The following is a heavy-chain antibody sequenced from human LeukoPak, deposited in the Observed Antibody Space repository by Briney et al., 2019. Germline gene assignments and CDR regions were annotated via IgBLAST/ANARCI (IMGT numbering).Heavy chain of an antibody. Sequence: GGSLRLSCAASGFTFSGYWMSWVRQAPGKGLEWVAKIKQDGSDKYYADSVKGRFTISRDNAKNSLYLQVNSLRAEDTAVYYCARDKRTIFGVNDKGAFDIWGQGTMVTVSS. CDR1: GFTFSGYW. CDR2: IKQDGSDK. V-gene: IGHV3-7*01. CDR3: ARDKRTIFGVNDKGAFDI. J-gene: IGHJ3*02. D-gene: IGHD3-3*01.